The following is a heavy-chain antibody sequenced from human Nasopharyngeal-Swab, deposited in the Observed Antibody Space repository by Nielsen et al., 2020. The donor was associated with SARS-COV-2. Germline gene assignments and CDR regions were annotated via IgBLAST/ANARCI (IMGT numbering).Heavy chain of an antibody. CDR1: GFTSSGYA. CDR3: AKDRGCSGGSCYVHWYFDL. CDR2: IGGTGGST. J-gene: IGHJ2*01. Sequence: GGSLRLSCAASGFTSSGYAMSWVRQAPGKGLEWVSAIGGTGGSTYYADSVKGQFTISRDNSKNTLYLQMNSLRAEDTAVYYCAKDRGCSGGSCYVHWYFDLWGRGTLVTVSS. V-gene: IGHV3-23*01. D-gene: IGHD2-15*01.